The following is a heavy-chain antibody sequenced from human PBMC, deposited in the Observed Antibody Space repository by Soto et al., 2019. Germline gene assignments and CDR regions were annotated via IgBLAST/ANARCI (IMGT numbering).Heavy chain of an antibody. V-gene: IGHV1-69*01. CDR3: ARSPRRGYCSSTSCYMRWFDP. D-gene: IGHD2-2*02. CDR1: GGTFNKYA. Sequence: QVQLVQSGTEVKKPGSSVKVSCKASGGTFNKYAIDWVRQAPGQAPGQGLEWMGGIIPIFGTANYAQKFQGRVTITADESTSTAYMELSSLRSEDTAVYYCARSPRRGYCSSTSCYMRWFDPWGQGTLVTVSS. CDR2: IIPIFGTA. J-gene: IGHJ5*02.